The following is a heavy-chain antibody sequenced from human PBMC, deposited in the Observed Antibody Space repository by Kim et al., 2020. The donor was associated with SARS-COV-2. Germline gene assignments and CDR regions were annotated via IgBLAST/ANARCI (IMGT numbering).Heavy chain of an antibody. CDR3: AKDTPGRGWLRSNYYYGMDV. D-gene: IGHD5-12*01. CDR2: ISGSGGST. J-gene: IGHJ6*02. V-gene: IGHV3-23*01. CDR1: GFTFSSYA. Sequence: GGSLRLSCAASGFTFSSYAMSWVRQAPGKGLEWVSAISGSGGSTYYADSVKGRFTISRDNSKNTLYLQMNSLRAEDTAVYYCAKDTPGRGWLRSNYYYGMDVWGQGTTVTVSS.